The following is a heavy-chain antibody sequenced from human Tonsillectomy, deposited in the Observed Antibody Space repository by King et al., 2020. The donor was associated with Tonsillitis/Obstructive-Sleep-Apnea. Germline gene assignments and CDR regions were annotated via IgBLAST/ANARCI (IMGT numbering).Heavy chain of an antibody. CDR1: GFTFSNYG. V-gene: IGHV3-33*01. Sequence: VQLVESGGGVVQPGRSLRLSCAASGFTFSNYGMHWVRQAPGKGLECVALIWYDGSEQYYADSVKGRFTISKDNSKNTLYMQMNSLGAEDTAVYYCAGDRWWERGKAFDIWGQGTMVTVSS. J-gene: IGHJ3*02. D-gene: IGHD2-15*01. CDR2: IWYDGSEQ. CDR3: AGDRWWERGKAFDI.